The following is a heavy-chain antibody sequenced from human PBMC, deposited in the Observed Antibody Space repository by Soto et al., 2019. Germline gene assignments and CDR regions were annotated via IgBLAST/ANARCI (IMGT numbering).Heavy chain of an antibody. Sequence: QVQLQESGPGLVKPSGTLSLTCAVSGGSISSSNWWSWVRQPPGNGLEGIGEIYHSGSTNYNPSLKSRFTRSVDKCTLQFSLTRGSATAVATAGYYRASGGIAPYNWFDPWGQGTLVTVSS. CDR3: ASGGIAPYNWFDP. V-gene: IGHV4-4*02. CDR1: GGSISSSNW. J-gene: IGHJ5*02. CDR2: IYHSGST. D-gene: IGHD6-13*01.